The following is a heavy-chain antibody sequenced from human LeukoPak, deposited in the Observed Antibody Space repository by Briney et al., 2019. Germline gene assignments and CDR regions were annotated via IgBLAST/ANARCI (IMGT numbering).Heavy chain of an antibody. J-gene: IGHJ4*02. CDR3: ATHRVGRLPYSFDY. CDR1: GYSFISYW. CDR2: IDPRDSYT. V-gene: IGHV5-10-1*01. D-gene: IGHD3/OR15-3a*01. Sequence: GESLKISCKGSGYSFISYWISWVRQIPGKGLEWMGRIDPRDSYTNYSPSLLGHVTISADKSITTAYLQWSSLKASDTAIYYCATHRVGRLPYSFDYWGQGTLVTVSS.